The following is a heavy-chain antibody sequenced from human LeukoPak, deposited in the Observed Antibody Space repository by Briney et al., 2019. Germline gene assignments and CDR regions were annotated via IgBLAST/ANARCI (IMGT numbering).Heavy chain of an antibody. CDR3: VRSLRSADF. CDR1: GFTFSNHW. J-gene: IGHJ4*02. V-gene: IGHV3-74*01. CDR2: INRGGSRT. Sequence: GGSLRLSCAASGFTFSNHWMHWVRQAPGKGLMWVSRINRGGSRTDYADSVKGRFTISRDNAKNTLFLQMDSLRPEDTAVYYCVRSLRSADFWGQGTLVTVSS.